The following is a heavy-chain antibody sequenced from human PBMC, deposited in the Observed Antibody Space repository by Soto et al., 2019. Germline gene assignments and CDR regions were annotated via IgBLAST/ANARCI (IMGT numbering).Heavy chain of an antibody. CDR2: IYWDDDK. D-gene: IGHD2-21*01. CDR1: GFSLSTTGVG. CDR3: VQSRCGGDCLQSYSSHSYYGLDV. J-gene: IGHJ6*02. V-gene: IGHV2-5*02. Sequence: QITLKESGPTLVKPTQTLTLTCTFSGFSLSTTGVGVGWIRQPPGKALEWLALIYWDDDKRYNPSLKSRLTNTKEPSKNQVVLTMTNMDPVDTATYYCVQSRCGGDCLQSYSSHSYYGLDVWGQGTTVTVSS.